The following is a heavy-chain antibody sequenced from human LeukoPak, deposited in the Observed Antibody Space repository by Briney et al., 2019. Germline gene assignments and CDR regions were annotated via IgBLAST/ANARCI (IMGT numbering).Heavy chain of an antibody. CDR1: GGSVSSGSYY. V-gene: IGHV4-61*01. D-gene: IGHD6-13*01. CDR2: IYYSGST. J-gene: IGHJ5*02. CDR3: AREGIAADASGANWFDP. Sequence: TSETLSLTCTVSGGSVSSGSYYWSWIRQPPGKGLEWIGYIYYSGSTNYNPSLKSRVTISVDTSKNQFSLKLSSVTAADTAVYYCAREGIAADASGANWFDPWGQGTLVTVSS.